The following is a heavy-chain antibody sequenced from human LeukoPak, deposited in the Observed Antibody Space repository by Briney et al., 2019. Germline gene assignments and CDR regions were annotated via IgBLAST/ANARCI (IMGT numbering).Heavy chain of an antibody. Sequence: GGSLRLSCAASGFTFSSYWMSWVRQAPGKGLEWVANIKQDGSEKYYVDSVKGRSTISRDNAKNSLYLQMNSLRAEDTAVYYCARVNQEVFWSGYYTDYWGQGTLVTVSS. V-gene: IGHV3-7*01. CDR2: IKQDGSEK. J-gene: IGHJ4*02. CDR1: GFTFSSYW. D-gene: IGHD3-3*01. CDR3: ARVNQEVFWSGYYTDY.